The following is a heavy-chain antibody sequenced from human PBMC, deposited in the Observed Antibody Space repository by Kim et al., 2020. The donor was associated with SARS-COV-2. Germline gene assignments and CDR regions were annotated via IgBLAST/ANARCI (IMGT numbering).Heavy chain of an antibody. CDR2: IYYSGST. J-gene: IGHJ6*02. Sequence: SETLSLTCTVSGGSISSGGYYWSWIRQHPGKGLEWIGYIYYSGSTYYNPSLKSRVTISVDTSKNQFSLKLSYVTAADTAVYYCARGYGSGSPYGMDVWGQGTTVTVSS. D-gene: IGHD3-10*01. CDR3: ARGYGSGSPYGMDV. V-gene: IGHV4-31*03. CDR1: GGSISSGGYY.